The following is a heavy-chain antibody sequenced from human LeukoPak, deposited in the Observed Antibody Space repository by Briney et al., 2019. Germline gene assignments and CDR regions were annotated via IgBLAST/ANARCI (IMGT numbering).Heavy chain of an antibody. J-gene: IGHJ4*02. V-gene: IGHV4-61*02. CDR1: GGSISSGSYY. D-gene: IGHD4-17*01. CDR2: IYTSGST. Sequence: PSQTLSLTCTVSGGSISSGSYYWSWIRQPAGKGLEWIGRIYTSGSTNYNPSLKSRVTISLDTSKNQFSLKLSTVTAADTAVYYCANSIDFDYGDYYFDYWGQGALVTISS. CDR3: ANSIDFDYGDYYFDY.